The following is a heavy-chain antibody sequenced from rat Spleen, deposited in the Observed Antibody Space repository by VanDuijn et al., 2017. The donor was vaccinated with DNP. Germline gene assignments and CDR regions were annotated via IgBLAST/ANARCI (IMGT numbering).Heavy chain of an antibody. J-gene: IGHJ2*01. CDR1: GFSFRDYD. CDR3: ARLLAGRSYYFDS. Sequence: EVQLVESGGGLVQPGRSLKLSCVASGFSFRDYDMAWVRQAPTKGLEWVAYIRYDGGSTYYGDSVKGRFTISRDNAKSTLYLQMNSLRSEDTATYYCARLLAGRSYYFDSWGQGVMVTVSS. CDR2: IRYDGGST. V-gene: IGHV5-22*01. D-gene: IGHD1-4*01.